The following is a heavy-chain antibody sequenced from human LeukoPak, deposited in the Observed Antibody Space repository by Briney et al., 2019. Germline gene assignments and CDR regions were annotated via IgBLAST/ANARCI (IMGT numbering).Heavy chain of an antibody. D-gene: IGHD1-26*01. Sequence: SGPTLVNPTQTLTLTCTFSGFSLSTSGVGVGWIRQPPVKALEWLALIYWNDDKRYSPSLKSRLTITKDTSKNQVVLTMTNMDPVDTATYYCAHRLDSGSITAVFDYWGQGTLVTVSS. CDR2: IYWNDDK. CDR1: GFSLSTSGVG. V-gene: IGHV2-5*01. CDR3: AHRLDSGSITAVFDY. J-gene: IGHJ4*02.